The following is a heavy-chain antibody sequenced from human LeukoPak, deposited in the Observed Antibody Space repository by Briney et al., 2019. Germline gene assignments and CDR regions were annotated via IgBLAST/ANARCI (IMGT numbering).Heavy chain of an antibody. CDR3: AISRCSGPIDY. J-gene: IGHJ4*02. V-gene: IGHV1-18*04. CDR1: GYTFTSYG. Sequence: ASVKVSCKASGYTFTSYGISWVRQAPGQGLEWMGWISAYNGNTNYAQKLQGRVTMTTDTSTRTAYMERRSLRSGDTAVYFCAISRCSGPIDYWGEGTLVTVSS. CDR2: ISAYNGNT. D-gene: IGHD6-19*01.